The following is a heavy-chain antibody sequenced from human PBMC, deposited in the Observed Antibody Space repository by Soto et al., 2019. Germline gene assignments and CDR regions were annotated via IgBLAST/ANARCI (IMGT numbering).Heavy chain of an antibody. CDR3: ARVLGRCSSTSCYSSYYYYGMDV. D-gene: IGHD2-2*02. J-gene: IGHJ6*02. V-gene: IGHV1-2*02. Sequence: ASVKVSCKASGFTFTSSAVQWVRQARGQRLEWMGWINPNSGGTNYAQKFQGRVTMTRDTSISTAYMELSRLRSDDTAVYYCARVLGRCSSTSCYSSYYYYGMDVWGQGTTVTVSS. CDR1: GFTFTSSA. CDR2: INPNSGGT.